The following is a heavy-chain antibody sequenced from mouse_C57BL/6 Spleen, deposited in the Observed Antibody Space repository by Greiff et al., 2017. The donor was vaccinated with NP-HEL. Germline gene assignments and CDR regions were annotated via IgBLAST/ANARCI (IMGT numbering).Heavy chain of an antibody. J-gene: IGHJ3*01. CDR1: GYTFTSYW. CDR2: IDPSDSYT. CDR3: ARSGYYYGSSTGAWFAT. D-gene: IGHD1-1*01. Sequence: VQLQQPGAELVMPGASVKLSCKASGYTFTSYWMHWVKQRPGQGLEWIGEIDPSDSYTNYNQKFKGKSTLTVDKSSSTAYMQLSSLTSEDSAVYYCARSGYYYGSSTGAWFATGAKGLWSLSLQ. V-gene: IGHV1-69*01.